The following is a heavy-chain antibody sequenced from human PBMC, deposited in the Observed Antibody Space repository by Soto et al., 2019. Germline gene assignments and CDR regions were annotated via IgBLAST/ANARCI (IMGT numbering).Heavy chain of an antibody. CDR3: ATVLSGYYMDV. V-gene: IGHV3-48*01. CDR1: GFTFSSYS. Sequence: EVQLVESGGGLVQPGGSLRLSCAASGFTFSSYSMNWVRQAPGKGLEWVSYISSSSSTIYYADSVKGRFTISRDNAKNSLYLQMNSLRAEDTAVYYCATVLSGYYMDVWGKGTTVTVSS. CDR2: ISSSSSTI. J-gene: IGHJ6*03. D-gene: IGHD3-10*01.